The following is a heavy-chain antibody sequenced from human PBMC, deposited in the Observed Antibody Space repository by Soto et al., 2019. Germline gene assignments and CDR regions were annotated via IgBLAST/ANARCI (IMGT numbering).Heavy chain of an antibody. Sequence: LSETLSLTCAVSGVSIIRHDNSWALIRQPPGRGLEWIASIYYSGTTNYNPSLKSRVTISADTSKNQFSLKLTSVTAADSAVYYCARRNFSACYYDFDYWGQRTLVTVSS. V-gene: IGHV4-39*01. CDR1: GVSIIRHDNS. CDR3: ARRNFSACYYDFDY. D-gene: IGHD2-2*01. CDR2: IYYSGTT. J-gene: IGHJ4*01.